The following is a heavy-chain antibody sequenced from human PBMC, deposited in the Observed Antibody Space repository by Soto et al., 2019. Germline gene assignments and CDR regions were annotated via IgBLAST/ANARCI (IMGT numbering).Heavy chain of an antibody. J-gene: IGHJ4*02. CDR1: GGSFSGYY. Sequence: QVQLQQWGAGLLKPSETLSLTCAVYGGSFSGYYWSWIRQPPGKGLEWIGEINHSGSTNYNPSLKSRVTISVETSKSQFSLKLSSVAAADTAVYYCARGIRRHYDILTGYYANDYWGQGTLVTVSS. D-gene: IGHD3-9*01. CDR2: INHSGST. CDR3: ARGIRRHYDILTGYYANDY. V-gene: IGHV4-34*01.